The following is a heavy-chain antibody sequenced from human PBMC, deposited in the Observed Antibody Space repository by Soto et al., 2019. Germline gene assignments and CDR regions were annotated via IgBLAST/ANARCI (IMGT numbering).Heavy chain of an antibody. D-gene: IGHD3-3*01. CDR2: INPATGAA. CDR1: GYPVTAYY. J-gene: IGHJ3*02. CDR3: ARGGGVGVAGSAAFDM. Sequence: QLHLVQSGAVVKKPGASVTVSCSASGYPVTAYYMHWVRQAPGRGLEWMGGINPATGAAKYTQKFQVRVTMTRDTSTSTVFMELRGRASEGTAVFYCARGGGVGVAGSAAFDMWGQGTLVTVSS. V-gene: IGHV1-2*02.